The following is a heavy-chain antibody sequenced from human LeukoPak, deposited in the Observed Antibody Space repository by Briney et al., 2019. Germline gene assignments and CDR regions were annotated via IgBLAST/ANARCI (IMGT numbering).Heavy chain of an antibody. CDR3: ASGLGITMVRGDPPYYFDY. CDR2: ISSSGSTI. D-gene: IGHD3-10*01. Sequence: GGSLRLSCAASGFTFSNYWMGWVRQAPGKGLEWVSYISSSGSTIYYADSVKGRFTISRDNAKNSLYLQMNSLRAEDTAVYYCASGLGITMVRGDPPYYFDYWGQGTLVTVSS. V-gene: IGHV3-48*04. J-gene: IGHJ4*02. CDR1: GFTFSNYW.